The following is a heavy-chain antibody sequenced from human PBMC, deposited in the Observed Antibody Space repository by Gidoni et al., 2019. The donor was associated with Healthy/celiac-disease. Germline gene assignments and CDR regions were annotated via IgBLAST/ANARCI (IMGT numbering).Heavy chain of an antibody. CDR3: TTVWCSSTSCYDYYYYGMDV. CDR2: IKSKTDGGTT. Sequence: EVQLVESGGGLVKPGGSLRLSCAASGFTFSNAWISWVRQAPGKGLEWVGRIKSKTDGGTTDYAAPVKGRFTISRDDSKNTLYLQMNSLKTEDTAVYYCTTVWCSSTSCYDYYYYGMDVWGQGTTVTVSS. D-gene: IGHD2-2*01. CDR1: GFTFSNAW. V-gene: IGHV3-15*01. J-gene: IGHJ6*02.